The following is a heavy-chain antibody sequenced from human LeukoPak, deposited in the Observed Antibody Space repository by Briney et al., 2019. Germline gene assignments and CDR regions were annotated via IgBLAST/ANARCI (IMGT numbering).Heavy chain of an antibody. J-gene: IGHJ4*02. Sequence: SETLSLTCTVSGGSISSGDYYWSWIRQPPGKGLEWIGYIYYSGSTYYNPSLKCRVTISVDTSKNQFSLKLSSVTAADTAVYYCARLAYYDYVWGSYRFDYWGQGTLVTVSS. CDR1: GGSISSGDYY. V-gene: IGHV4-30-4*08. D-gene: IGHD3-16*02. CDR3: ARLAYYDYVWGSYRFDY. CDR2: IYYSGST.